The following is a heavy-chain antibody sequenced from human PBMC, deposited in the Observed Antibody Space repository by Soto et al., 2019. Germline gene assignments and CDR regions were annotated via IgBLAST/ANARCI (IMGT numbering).Heavy chain of an antibody. CDR3: ARRRCPEAVCWRYFDY. CDR2: IYSSGHT. CDR1: DDSISSDFYY. D-gene: IGHD2-15*01. Sequence: KPSETLSLTCTVSDDSISSDFYYWGWIRQPPGKDLEWIGSIYSSGHTYYNPSLKSRVTVSVDTSKNQLFLNLKSVTAADTAVYYCARRRCPEAVCWRYFDYWGQGALVTVSS. J-gene: IGHJ4*02. V-gene: IGHV4-39*01.